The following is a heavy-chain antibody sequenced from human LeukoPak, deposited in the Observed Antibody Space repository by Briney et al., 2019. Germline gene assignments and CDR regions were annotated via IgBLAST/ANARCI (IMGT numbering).Heavy chain of an antibody. CDR2: ISGSGGST. D-gene: IGHD3-3*01. CDR1: GFTFSSYA. V-gene: IGHV3-23*01. CDR3: AKDSGSFDFWSGYWVDY. J-gene: IGHJ4*02. Sequence: GGSLRLSCAASGFTFSSYAMSWVRQAPGKGLEWVSAISGSGGSTYYADSVKGRFTISRDNSKNTLYLQMNSLRAEDTAVYSCAKDSGSFDFWSGYWVDYWGQGTLVTVSS.